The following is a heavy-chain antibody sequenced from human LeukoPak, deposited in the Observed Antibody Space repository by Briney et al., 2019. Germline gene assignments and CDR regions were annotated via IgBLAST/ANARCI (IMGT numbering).Heavy chain of an antibody. V-gene: IGHV4-34*01. CDR3: ARGILRCYHGAPAQDAFDI. Sequence: TSETLSLTCAVYGGSFSGYYWSWIRQPPGKGLEWIGEINHSGSTNYNPSLKSRVTISVDTSKNQFSLKLSSVTAADTAVYYCARGILRCYHGAPAQDAFDIWGQGTMVTVSS. CDR2: INHSGST. D-gene: IGHD4/OR15-4a*01. J-gene: IGHJ3*02. CDR1: GGSFSGYY.